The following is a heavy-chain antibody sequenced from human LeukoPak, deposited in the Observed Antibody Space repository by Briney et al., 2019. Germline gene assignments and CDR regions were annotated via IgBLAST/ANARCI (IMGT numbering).Heavy chain of an antibody. CDR2: ISAYNGNT. Sequence: GASVKVSCEASGYTFTSYGISWVRQAPGQGLEWMGWISAYNGNTNYAQKLQGRVTMTTDTSTSTAYMELRSLRSDDTAVYYCARDIKGLYSSGWYPFDYWGQGTLVTVSS. CDR3: ARDIKGLYSSGWYPFDY. J-gene: IGHJ4*02. V-gene: IGHV1-18*01. D-gene: IGHD6-19*01. CDR1: GYTFTSYG.